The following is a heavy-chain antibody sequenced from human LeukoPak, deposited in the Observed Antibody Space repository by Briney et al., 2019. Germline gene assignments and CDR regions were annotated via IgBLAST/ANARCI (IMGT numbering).Heavy chain of an antibody. CDR1: GFTFSSYG. CDR2: ISYDGSNQ. D-gene: IGHD3-9*01. CDR3: AKDRYGGYDILTGSGYCFDY. Sequence: GRSLRLSCAASGFTFSSYGMHWVRQAPGKGLEWVAVISYDGSNQYYADSVKGRFTISRDNSKNTLYLQMNSLRAEDTAVYYCAKDRYGGYDILTGSGYCFDYWGQGTLVTVSS. J-gene: IGHJ4*02. V-gene: IGHV3-30*18.